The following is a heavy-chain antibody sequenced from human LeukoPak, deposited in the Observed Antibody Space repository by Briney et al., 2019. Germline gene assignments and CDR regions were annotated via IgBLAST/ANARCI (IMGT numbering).Heavy chain of an antibody. V-gene: IGHV1-2*02. D-gene: IGHD5-24*01. Sequence: GASVKVSCKASGYTFSSYAMHWVRQAPGQGLEWMGWITPSGDTNYPQKFQGRVAITRDTSITTAYMDLSRLTSDDTAVYYCARDRYGDGFAHFDYWGQGALVTVSP. J-gene: IGHJ4*02. CDR3: ARDRYGDGFAHFDY. CDR1: GYTFSSYA. CDR2: ITPSGDT.